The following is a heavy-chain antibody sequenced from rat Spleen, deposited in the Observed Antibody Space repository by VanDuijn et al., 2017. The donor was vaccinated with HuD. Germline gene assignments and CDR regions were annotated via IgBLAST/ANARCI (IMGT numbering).Heavy chain of an antibody. D-gene: IGHD1-9*01. CDR3: ARHGDNSYFDY. Sequence: EVQLVESDGGLVQPGRSLKLSCAASGFTFSDYYMAWVRQAPTKGLEWVATISSDGGRNFYRDSVKGRFTISRDNAKSSLYLQMDSVRSVDTATYFWARHGDNSYFDYWGQGVMVTVSS. CDR2: ISSDGGRN. V-gene: IGHV5-29*01. CDR1: GFTFSDYY. J-gene: IGHJ2*01.